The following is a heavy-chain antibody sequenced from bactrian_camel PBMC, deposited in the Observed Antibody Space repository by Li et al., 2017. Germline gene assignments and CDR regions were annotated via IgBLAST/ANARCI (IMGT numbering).Heavy chain of an antibody. V-gene: IGHV3S40*01. J-gene: IGHJ4*01. D-gene: IGHD6*01. CDR2: ISDGGGARQ. CDR1: AYTFSNYC. CDR3: AADVGSMSGNCQPNY. Sequence: DVQLVESGGGSVQAGGSLRLSCAVSAYTFSNYCLGWFRQSLGKERERVASISDGGGARQLYADSVQGRFTISQDDAKNTVYLQMNNLKPEDTAMYYCAADVGSMSGNCQPNYWGQGTQVTVS.